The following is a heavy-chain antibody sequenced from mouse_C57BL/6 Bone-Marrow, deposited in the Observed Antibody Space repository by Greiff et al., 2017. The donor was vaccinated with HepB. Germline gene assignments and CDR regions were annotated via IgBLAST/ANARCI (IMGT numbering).Heavy chain of an antibody. Sequence: QVQLQQSGAELMKPGASVKLSCKATGYTFTGYWIEWVKQRPGHGLEWIGEILPGSGSTNYNAKFKGKATFTADTSSNTAYMQLSSLTPEDSAIYYCARLELGFAYWGQGTLVTVSA. D-gene: IGHD4-1*01. CDR1: GYTFTGYW. CDR3: ARLELGFAY. V-gene: IGHV1-9*01. J-gene: IGHJ3*01. CDR2: ILPGSGST.